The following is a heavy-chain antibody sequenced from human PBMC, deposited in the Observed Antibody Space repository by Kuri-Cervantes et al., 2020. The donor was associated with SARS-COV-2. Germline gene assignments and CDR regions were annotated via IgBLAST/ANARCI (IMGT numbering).Heavy chain of an antibody. CDR2: FDPEDGET. J-gene: IGHJ3*02. CDR3: ARDPMVTRADAFDI. Sequence: ASVKVSCKVSGYTLTELSMHWVRQAPGKGLEWMGGFDPEDGETIYAQKFQGRVTMTEDTSTDTAYMELSRLRSDDTAVYYCARDPMVTRADAFDIWGQGAMVTVSS. V-gene: IGHV1-24*01. CDR1: GYTLTELS. D-gene: IGHD5-18*01.